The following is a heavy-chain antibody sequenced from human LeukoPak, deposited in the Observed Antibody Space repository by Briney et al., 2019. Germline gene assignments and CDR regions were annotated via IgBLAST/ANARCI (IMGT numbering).Heavy chain of an antibody. CDR2: IGGGGGHI. D-gene: IGHD2-2*01. J-gene: IGHJ4*02. V-gene: IGHV3-23*01. CDR1: GFIFSHYA. CDR3: AKVFFGYCSSTSCYYFDY. Sequence: PGGSLRLSCAASGFIFSHYAMSWVRLAPGKGLEWVSAIGGGGGHISYADSVNGRFTISRDNSKNTLYLQMNSLRAEDTAVYYCAKVFFGYCSSTSCYYFDYWGQGTLVTVSS.